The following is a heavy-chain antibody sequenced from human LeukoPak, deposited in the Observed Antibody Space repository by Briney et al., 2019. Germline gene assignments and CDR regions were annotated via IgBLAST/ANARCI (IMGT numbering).Heavy chain of an antibody. Sequence: SVKVSCKASGGTFSSYAISWVRQAPGQGFEWMGGIIPIFGTANYAQKFQGRVTITADESTSTAYMELSSLRSEDTAVYYCARAIVVGDYYFDYWGQGTLVTVSS. CDR3: ARAIVVGDYYFDY. V-gene: IGHV1-69*13. CDR1: GGTFSSYA. D-gene: IGHD3-22*01. J-gene: IGHJ4*02. CDR2: IIPIFGTA.